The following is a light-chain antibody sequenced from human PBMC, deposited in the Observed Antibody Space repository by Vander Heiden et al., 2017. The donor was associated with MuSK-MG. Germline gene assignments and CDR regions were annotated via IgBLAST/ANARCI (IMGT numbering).Light chain of an antibody. Sequence: EIMLTQSPGTLSLSPGEGTTLSCRASQSVGSSFLAWYQQKPGQAPSLLPYGALYRAAGIPDRFSGSGSGTDFTLTISRLEPEDFAVYYCQQSRDSVTFGGGTKVEIK. V-gene: IGKV3-20*01. CDR2: GAL. CDR3: QQSRDSVT. CDR1: QSVGSSF. J-gene: IGKJ4*01.